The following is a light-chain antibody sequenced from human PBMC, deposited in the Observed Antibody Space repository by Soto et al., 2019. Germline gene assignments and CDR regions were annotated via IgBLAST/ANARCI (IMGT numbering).Light chain of an antibody. V-gene: IGKV3-11*01. CDR3: QQRSSWPLT. CDR1: QSVNTY. J-gene: IGKJ4*01. CDR2: DAS. Sequence: EIVLTQSPATLSLSPGERVTLSCRASQSVNTYLGWYQQRPGQAPILLIYDASNRATGIPARFSGSGSGTDFTLTISSLEPEDFAVYYCQQRSSWPLTFGGGTKVDIK.